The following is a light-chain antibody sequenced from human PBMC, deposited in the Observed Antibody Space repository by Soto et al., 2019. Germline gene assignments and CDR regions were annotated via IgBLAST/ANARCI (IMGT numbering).Light chain of an antibody. CDR3: QQYYSASLT. Sequence: DIQMTQSPSTLSASVGDRVTITCRASQSISSWLAWYQEKPGKAPNLLIYDASNVESGVPSRFSGSGSGTEFTLTISSLQPDDFATYYCQQYYSASLTFGQGTKVDI. J-gene: IGKJ1*01. CDR1: QSISSW. V-gene: IGKV1-5*01. CDR2: DAS.